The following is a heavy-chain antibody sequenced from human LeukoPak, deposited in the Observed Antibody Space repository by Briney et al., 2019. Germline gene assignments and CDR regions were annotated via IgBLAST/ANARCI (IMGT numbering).Heavy chain of an antibody. Sequence: PSETLSLTCAVSGGSINRGTFFWTWIRKPPGKGLEWIGYISNSGSTNYNPSLKSRVTISVDTSKNQFSLKLSSVTAADTAVYYCAGRSSSGWYKGPFFDYWGQGTLVTVSS. V-gene: IGHV4-61*01. CDR2: ISNSGST. CDR1: GGSINRGTFF. J-gene: IGHJ4*02. D-gene: IGHD6-19*01. CDR3: AGRSSSGWYKGPFFDY.